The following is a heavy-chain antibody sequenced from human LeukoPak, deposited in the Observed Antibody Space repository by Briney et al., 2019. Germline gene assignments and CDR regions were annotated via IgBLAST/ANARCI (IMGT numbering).Heavy chain of an antibody. Sequence: GGSLRLSCAASGFTFSSYGMHWVRQAPGKGLEWVAFIRYDGSNKYYADSVKGRFTISRDNSKNTLYLQMNSLRAGDTAVYYCAREIQWGGPIDYWGQGTLVTVSS. CDR3: AREIQWGGPIDY. CDR2: IRYDGSNK. V-gene: IGHV3-30*02. J-gene: IGHJ4*02. D-gene: IGHD1-26*01. CDR1: GFTFSSYG.